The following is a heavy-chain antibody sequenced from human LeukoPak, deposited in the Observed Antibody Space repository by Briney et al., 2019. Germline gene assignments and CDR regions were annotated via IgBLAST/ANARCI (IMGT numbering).Heavy chain of an antibody. V-gene: IGHV4-38-2*02. CDR2: IYHSGST. CDR1: GYSISSGYY. J-gene: IGHJ4*02. CDR3: ARAEGEVVPAAIGY. D-gene: IGHD2-2*01. Sequence: SETLSLTCTVSGYSISSGYYWGWIRQPPGKGLEWIGSIYHSGSTYYNPSLKSRVTISVDTSKNQFSLKLSSVTAADTAVYYCARAEGEVVPAAIGYWGQGTLVTVSS.